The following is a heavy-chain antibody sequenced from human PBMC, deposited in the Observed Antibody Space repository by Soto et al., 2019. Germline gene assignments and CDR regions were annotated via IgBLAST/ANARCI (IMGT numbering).Heavy chain of an antibody. D-gene: IGHD3-10*01. V-gene: IGHV4-39*07. CDR3: AKDLGSRQPHY. CDR2: TYYSGST. CDR1: GGSISSSNYY. J-gene: IGHJ4*02. Sequence: SETLSLTCTVSGGSISSSNYYWGWIRQPPGKGLEWIGSTYYSGSTYYNPSLKSRVTISVDNSKNTLYLQMNSLRAEDTAVYYCAKDLGSRQPHYWGQGTLVTVSS.